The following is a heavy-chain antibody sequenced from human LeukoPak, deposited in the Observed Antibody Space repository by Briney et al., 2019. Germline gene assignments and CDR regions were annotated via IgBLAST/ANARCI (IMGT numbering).Heavy chain of an antibody. V-gene: IGHV3-7*03. Sequence: PGGSLRLSCVASGFTFGKYWMSWVRQAPGKGLEWVANIKLDGSEKNYVDSVKGRFTISRDNTKNSLYLQMNSLRAEDTAVYYCAKLSLSGRSQSADYWGQGTLVTVSS. CDR1: GFTFGKYW. CDR3: AKLSLSGRSQSADY. CDR2: IKLDGSEK. D-gene: IGHD3-10*01. J-gene: IGHJ4*02.